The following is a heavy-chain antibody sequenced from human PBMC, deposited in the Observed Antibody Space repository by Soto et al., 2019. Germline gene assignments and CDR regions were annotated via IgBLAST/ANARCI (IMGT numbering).Heavy chain of an antibody. D-gene: IGHD2-2*01. V-gene: IGHV3-7*01. CDR1: GFTFSSYW. CDR2: IKQDGSEK. J-gene: IGHJ4*02. Sequence: EVQLGESGGGLVQPGGSLRLSCAASGFTFSSYWMSWVRQAPGKGLEWVANIKQDGSEKYYVDSVKGRFTISRDNAKNSLYLQMNSLRAEDTAVYYCARPEDCSSTSCYGSCFDYWGQGTLVTVSS. CDR3: ARPEDCSSTSCYGSCFDY.